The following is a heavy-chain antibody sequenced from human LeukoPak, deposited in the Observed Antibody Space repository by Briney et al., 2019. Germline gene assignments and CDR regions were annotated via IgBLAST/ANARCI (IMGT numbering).Heavy chain of an antibody. CDR1: GYTFTNYG. CDR2: ISVYSGNT. CDR3: ARGRIPSVGSFEAYYFDF. Sequence: ASVKVSCKASGYTFTNYGISWVRQAPGQGLEWMGWISVYSGNTNYAQKLQGRVTMTTDTSTSTAYMELRSLRSDDTAVYYCARGRIPSVGSFEAYYFDFWGQGTRVTVSP. V-gene: IGHV1-18*01. D-gene: IGHD3-10*01. J-gene: IGHJ4*02.